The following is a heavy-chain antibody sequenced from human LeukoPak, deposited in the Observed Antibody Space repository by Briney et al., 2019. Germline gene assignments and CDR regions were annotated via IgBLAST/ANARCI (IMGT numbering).Heavy chain of an antibody. J-gene: IGHJ5*02. CDR2: IYYSGST. Sequence: SETLSLTCTVSSGSISSSGYYWSWIRQPPGKGQEWIASIYYSGSTYYNPSLKSRVTISVDTSKNQLSLKLSSLTAADRAVYYCARHEYSGSYYGLSWFDPWGQGTLVTVSS. D-gene: IGHD1-26*01. CDR1: SGSISSSGYY. V-gene: IGHV4-39*01. CDR3: ARHEYSGSYYGLSWFDP.